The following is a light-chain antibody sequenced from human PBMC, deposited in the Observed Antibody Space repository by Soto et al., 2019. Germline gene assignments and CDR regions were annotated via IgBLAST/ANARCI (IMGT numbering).Light chain of an antibody. V-gene: IGKV3-15*01. CDR3: QQYNSGPYT. CDR1: QSVSGN. CDR2: SVS. Sequence: EIVLTQSPATLSVSPGESATLSCRASQSVSGNLAWYQQKPGQAPRLLVYSVSIRATGIPARFSGSGSGTEFTLTISSLQSEDFAVYYCQQYNSGPYTFGQGTKLEIK. J-gene: IGKJ2*01.